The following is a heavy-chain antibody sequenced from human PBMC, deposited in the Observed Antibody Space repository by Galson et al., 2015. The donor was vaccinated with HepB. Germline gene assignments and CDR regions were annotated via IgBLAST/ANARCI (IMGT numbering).Heavy chain of an antibody. CDR1: GGSISSSNW. J-gene: IGHJ6*02. D-gene: IGHD2-2*01. CDR2: IYHSGST. V-gene: IGHV4-4*02. Sequence: ETLSLTCTVSGGSISSSNWWSWVRQPPGKGLEWIGEIYHSGSTNYNPSLKSRVTISVDKSKNQFSLKLSSVTAADTAVYYCARIQLGYCSSTSCRPSAGMDVWGQGTTVTVSS. CDR3: ARIQLGYCSSTSCRPSAGMDV.